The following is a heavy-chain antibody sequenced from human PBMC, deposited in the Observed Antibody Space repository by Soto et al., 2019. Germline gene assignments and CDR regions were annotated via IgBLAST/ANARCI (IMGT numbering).Heavy chain of an antibody. J-gene: IGHJ6*02. D-gene: IGHD2-15*01. CDR2: ITGSGNTS. Sequence: GGSLRLSCAASGFTFRNYAMSWVRQAPGKGLEWVSAITGSGNTSYYADSVKGRFTISRDNSKNTLYLQMNSLRADDTALYYCAKDIVTSRYCSGGSCYSGSVEYYGMDVWGQGTTVTVSS. CDR3: AKDIVTSRYCSGGSCYSGSVEYYGMDV. V-gene: IGHV3-23*01. CDR1: GFTFRNYA.